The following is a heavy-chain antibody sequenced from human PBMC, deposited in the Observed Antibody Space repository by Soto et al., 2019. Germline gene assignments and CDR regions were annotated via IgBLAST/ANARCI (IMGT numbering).Heavy chain of an antibody. CDR3: ARDNYDIPPWAFDY. D-gene: IGHD3-9*01. Sequence: TLSLTCTVSGGSISSGGYYWSWIRQHPGKGLEWIGYIYYSGSTYYNPSLKSRVTISVDTSKDQFSLKLSSVTAADTAVYYCARDNYDIPPWAFDYWGQGTLVTVSS. CDR1: GGSISSGGYY. CDR2: IYYSGST. J-gene: IGHJ4*02. V-gene: IGHV4-31*03.